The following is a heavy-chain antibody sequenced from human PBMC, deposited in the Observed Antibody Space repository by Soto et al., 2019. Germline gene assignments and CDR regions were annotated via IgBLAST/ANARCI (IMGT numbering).Heavy chain of an antibody. CDR3: ASSTSSPYNWFDP. Sequence: GGSLRLSCAASGFTFSSYAMHWVRQAPGKGLEWVAVISYDGSNKYYADSVKGRFTISRDNSKNTLYLQMNSLRAEDTAVYYCASSTSSPYNWFDPWGQGTLVTVSS. D-gene: IGHD2-2*01. J-gene: IGHJ5*02. CDR1: GFTFSSYA. CDR2: ISYDGSNK. V-gene: IGHV3-30-3*01.